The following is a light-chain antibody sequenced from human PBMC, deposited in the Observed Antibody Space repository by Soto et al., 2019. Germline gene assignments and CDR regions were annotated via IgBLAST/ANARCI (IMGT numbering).Light chain of an antibody. V-gene: IGLV1-40*01. CDR2: GNS. Sequence: QSVLTQPPSVSGAPGQRVTISCTGSSSNIGAGYDLHWYQQLPGTAPKLLIYGNSNRPSGVPDRFSGSKSGTSASLAIPGLQAEDEADYYCQSYDSSLSAYVFGTGTKVTVL. J-gene: IGLJ1*01. CDR1: SSNIGAGYD. CDR3: QSYDSSLSAYV.